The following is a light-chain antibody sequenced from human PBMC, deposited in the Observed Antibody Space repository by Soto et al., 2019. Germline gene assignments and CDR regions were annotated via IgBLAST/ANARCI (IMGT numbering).Light chain of an antibody. CDR2: DAS. V-gene: IGKV3-11*01. J-gene: IGKJ4*01. CDR3: QQRSEWPPLT. CDR1: HSVNSY. Sequence: EIVLTQSPATLPLSPGERATLSCRASHSVNSYLAWYQQKPGQAPRLLIYDASKRATDVPARFSGSGSGTDFTLTISILEPEDFAVYYCQQRSEWPPLTFGGGTKVEIK.